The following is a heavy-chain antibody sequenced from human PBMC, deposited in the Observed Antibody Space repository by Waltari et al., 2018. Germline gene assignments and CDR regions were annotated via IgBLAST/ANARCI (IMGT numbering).Heavy chain of an antibody. CDR1: SDAVTEHS. Sequence: LVQSGAEVMKPGASVQVSCKASSDAVTEHSIHWVRQAPGQGLEWMGWVNPNGGGTNYAQRFAGRITVTWDTSISTAYMEFSRLTSGDTAVYFCAREYCGGDCRLFDYWGQGTLVTVSS. CDR2: VNPNGGGT. V-gene: IGHV1-2*02. CDR3: AREYCGGDCRLFDY. J-gene: IGHJ4*02. D-gene: IGHD2-21*02.